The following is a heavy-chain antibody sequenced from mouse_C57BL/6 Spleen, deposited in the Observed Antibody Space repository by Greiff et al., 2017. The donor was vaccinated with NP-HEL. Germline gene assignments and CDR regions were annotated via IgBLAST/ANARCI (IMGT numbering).Heavy chain of an antibody. CDR1: GYSFTDYN. CDR2: INPNYGTT. D-gene: IGHD2-1*01. V-gene: IGHV1-39*01. J-gene: IGHJ1*03. CDR3: AKIYYGNPERYFDV. Sequence: EVQLQQSGPELVKPGASVKISCKASGYSFTDYNMNWVKQSNGKSLEWIGVINPNYGTTSYNQKFKGKATLTVDQSSSTAYMQLNSLTSEDSAVYYCAKIYYGNPERYFDVWGTGTTVTVSS.